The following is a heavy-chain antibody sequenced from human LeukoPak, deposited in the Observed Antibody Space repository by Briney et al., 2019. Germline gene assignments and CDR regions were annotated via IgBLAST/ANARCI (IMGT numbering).Heavy chain of an antibody. V-gene: IGHV4-59*11. J-gene: IGHJ3*02. CDR2: IYYSGST. CDR3: AREGVAFDI. CDR1: GGSISSHY. Sequence: KPSETLSLTCTVSGGSISSHYWSRIRQPPGKGLEWIGYIYYSGSTNYNPSLKSRVTISVDTSKDQFSLKLSSVTAADTAVYYCAREGVAFDIWGQGTMVTVSS.